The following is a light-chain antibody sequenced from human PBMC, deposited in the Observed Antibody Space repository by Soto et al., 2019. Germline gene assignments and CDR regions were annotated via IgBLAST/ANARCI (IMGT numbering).Light chain of an antibody. J-gene: IGKJ5*01. Sequence: DIQMTQSPSSLSASGGDTVTITCXASQSISTYLTWYQQKPGKAPKLLIYAAYTLQSGVPSRFSGSGSGTDFTLTISSLQPEDFATYYCQQYNSFPITFGQGTRLEIK. V-gene: IGKV1-39*01. CDR2: AAY. CDR1: QSISTY. CDR3: QQYNSFPIT.